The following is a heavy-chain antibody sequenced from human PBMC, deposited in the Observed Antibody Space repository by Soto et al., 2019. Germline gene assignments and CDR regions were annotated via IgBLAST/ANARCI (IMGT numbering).Heavy chain of an antibody. D-gene: IGHD3-10*01. CDR1: GFRFSDHY. J-gene: IGHJ4*02. CDR2: ISGDATTT. V-gene: IGHV3-11*01. Sequence: QVQLVESGGGLVEPGGSLRLSCAASGFRFSDHYMTWIRQAPGKGLEWVSKISGDATTTYYADSVQGRFTVSRDNAKNSVYLQMNSLRAEDTDVYYCASDPYYYASGFWGQGTLVTVSS. CDR3: ASDPYYYASGF.